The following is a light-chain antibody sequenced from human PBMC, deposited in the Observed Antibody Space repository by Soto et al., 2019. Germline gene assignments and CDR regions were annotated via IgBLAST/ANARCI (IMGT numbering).Light chain of an antibody. CDR1: QSIGTW. J-gene: IGKJ1*01. CDR2: DVS. V-gene: IGKV1-5*01. Sequence: DIQMTQSPSTLSASVGDRVTITCRASQSIGTWLAWYQQKPGKAPKVLIYDVSTLKSGVPSRFSGSASATEFTLSISRLQPDDFATYYCQQYKSYCTFGQGPKGDIK. CDR3: QQYKSYCT.